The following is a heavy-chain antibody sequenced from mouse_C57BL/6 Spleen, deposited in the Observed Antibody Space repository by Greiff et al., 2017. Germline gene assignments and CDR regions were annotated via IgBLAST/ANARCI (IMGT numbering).Heavy chain of an antibody. J-gene: IGHJ4*01. CDR2: IYPGTGST. V-gene: IGHV1-55*01. CDR3: ASSDAMSSAMDY. D-gene: IGHD2-3*01. CDR1: GYTFTSYC. Sequence: VQLQQPGAELVKPGASVKMSCKASGYTFTSYCINWVTQRPGQGLEWIGDIYPGTGSTNYNEKFKGKATLTVDKSSSTAYMQLSSLTSDDSAVYYCASSDAMSSAMDYWGQVTSVTVSS.